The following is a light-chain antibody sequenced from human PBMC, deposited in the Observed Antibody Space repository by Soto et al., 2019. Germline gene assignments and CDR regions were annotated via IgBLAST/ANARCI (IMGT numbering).Light chain of an antibody. V-gene: IGKV1-5*01. J-gene: IGKJ4*01. CDR2: DAS. Sequence: DIQMTQSPSTLSASVGDRVTITCRASQGIDRWLAWYQQRPGKAPRLLLYDASILEGGVPSRFSGSGSGTEFTLTISSLQSDDFATYYCQQYVSYSLTFGGGTKLEIK. CDR1: QGIDRW. CDR3: QQYVSYSLT.